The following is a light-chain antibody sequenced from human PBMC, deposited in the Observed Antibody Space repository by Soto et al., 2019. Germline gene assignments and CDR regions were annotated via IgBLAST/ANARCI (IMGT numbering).Light chain of an antibody. CDR3: CSYASSSSYV. J-gene: IGLJ1*01. Sequence: QSALTQPASVSGSPGQSITISCSGTTSDVGGYNLVSWYQQHTAKAPKLLIYEGTQRPSGVSSRFSGSKSGNTASLTISGLQAEDEADNYCCSYASSSSYVFGTGTKLNVL. V-gene: IGLV2-23*01. CDR2: EGT. CDR1: TSDVGGYNL.